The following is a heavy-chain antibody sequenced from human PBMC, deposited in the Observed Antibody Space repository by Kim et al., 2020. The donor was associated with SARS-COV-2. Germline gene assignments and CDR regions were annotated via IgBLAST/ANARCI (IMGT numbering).Heavy chain of an antibody. Sequence: SETLSLTCAVYGGSFSGYYWSWIRQPPGKGLEWIGEINHSGSTNYNPSLKSRVTISVDTSKNQFSLKLSSVTAADTAVYYCARGQMVRGVIYFFDYCGQG. CDR3: ARGQMVRGVIYFFDY. CDR2: INHSGST. D-gene: IGHD3-10*01. V-gene: IGHV4-34*01. J-gene: IGHJ4*02. CDR1: GGSFSGYY.